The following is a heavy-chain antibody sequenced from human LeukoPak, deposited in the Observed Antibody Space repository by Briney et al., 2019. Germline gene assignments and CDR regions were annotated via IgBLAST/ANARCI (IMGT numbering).Heavy chain of an antibody. CDR1: GGSISSSSYY. V-gene: IGHV4-39*01. CDR3: ARRKRGYSYGYYYYYGMDV. D-gene: IGHD5-18*01. Sequence: SETLSLTCTVSGGSISSSSYYWGWIRQPPGKGLEWIGSIYYSGSTYYNPSLQSRVTISVDTSKNQFSLKLSSVTAADTAVYYCARRKRGYSYGYYYYYGMDVWGQGATVTVSS. J-gene: IGHJ6*02. CDR2: IYYSGST.